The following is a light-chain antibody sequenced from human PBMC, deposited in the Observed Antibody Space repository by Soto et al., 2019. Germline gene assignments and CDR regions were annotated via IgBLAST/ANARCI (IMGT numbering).Light chain of an antibody. CDR2: EVS. J-gene: IGLJ2*01. CDR1: SSDVGSYNL. CDR3: CSYAGSSTSVV. Sequence: QAASVSGSPGQSITISCTGTSSDVGSYNLVSWYQQHPGKAPKLMIYEVSKRPSGVSNRFSGSKSGNTASLTISGLQAEDEADYYCCSYAGSSTSVVFGGGTQLTVL. V-gene: IGLV2-23*02.